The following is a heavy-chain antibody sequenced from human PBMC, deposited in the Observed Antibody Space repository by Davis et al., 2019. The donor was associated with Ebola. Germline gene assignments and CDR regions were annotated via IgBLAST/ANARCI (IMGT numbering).Heavy chain of an antibody. D-gene: IGHD1-26*01. Sequence: GESLKISCAASGFIFSTYGMHWVRQAPGKGLEWVALMWYDGSRQYYADSVKGRFTVSRDNSRNILYLQMNSLRAEDTAVYYCARDTWYSGDDNGGDWGQGTLVTVSS. CDR2: MWYDGSRQ. V-gene: IGHV3-33*01. CDR1: GFIFSTYG. CDR3: ARDTWYSGDDNGGD. J-gene: IGHJ4*02.